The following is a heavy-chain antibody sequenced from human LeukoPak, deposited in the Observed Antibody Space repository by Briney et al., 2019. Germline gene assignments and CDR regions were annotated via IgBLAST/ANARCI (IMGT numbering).Heavy chain of an antibody. CDR2: TYYRSKWYN. CDR3: ASESSWYGAGLDY. CDR1: GDSVSSNSAA. J-gene: IGHJ4*02. V-gene: IGHV6-1*01. D-gene: IGHD4-17*01. Sequence: SQTLSLTCAISGDSVSSNSAAWNWIRQTPSRGLEWLGRTYYRSKWYNDYAVSMKSRITINPDTSKNQFSLRLNSVTPEDTAVYYCASESSWYGAGLDYWGQGTLVTVSS.